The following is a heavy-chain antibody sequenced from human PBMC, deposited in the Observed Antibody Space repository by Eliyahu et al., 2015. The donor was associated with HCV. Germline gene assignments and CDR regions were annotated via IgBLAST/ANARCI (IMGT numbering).Heavy chain of an antibody. CDR3: ARDVFLPCSNGVCPFDY. D-gene: IGHD2-8*01. CDR1: GFTFXSYW. V-gene: IGHV3-7*04. CDR2: IKQDGSQK. J-gene: IGHJ4*02. Sequence: EVQLVESGGGLVQPGGSLRLXCAAXGFTFXSYWXXWVRQAPGKGLEGVANIKQDGSQKYYVDXVKGRFSISRDNAKNSLYLQMNSLRAEDTAIYYCARDVFLPCSNGVCPFDYWGQGTLVTVSS.